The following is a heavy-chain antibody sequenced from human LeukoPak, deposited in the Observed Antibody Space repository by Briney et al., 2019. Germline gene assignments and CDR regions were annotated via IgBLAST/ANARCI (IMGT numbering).Heavy chain of an antibody. CDR2: SIPIPGIA. CDR1: SGTSSSYA. Sequence: SVKVSCKASSGTSSSYAISWVRHAPGQGLDWMGRSIPIPGIAKSANKLQGRVTLTAETSTSTAYMELSSLRSEGTPAYYSVRAGAYCSSSSCRRGVNLDYWGQGTLVTVSS. CDR3: VRAGAYCSSSSCRRGVNLDY. D-gene: IGHD2-2*01. V-gene: IGHV1-69*04. J-gene: IGHJ4*02.